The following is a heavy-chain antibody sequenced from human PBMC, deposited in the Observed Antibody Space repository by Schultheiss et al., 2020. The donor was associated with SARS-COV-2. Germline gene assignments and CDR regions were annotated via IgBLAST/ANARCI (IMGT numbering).Heavy chain of an antibody. CDR2: IYYSGST. Sequence: SETLSLTCTVSGGSISSGYYYWSWIRQPPGKCLEWIGYIYYSGSTYYNPSLKSRVTISVDTSKNQFSLKLSSVTAADTAVYYCARNLRITIFGVVGAADYWGQGSLVTVAS. CDR3: ARNLRITIFGVVGAADY. D-gene: IGHD3-3*01. CDR1: GGSISSGYYY. J-gene: IGHJ4*02. V-gene: IGHV4-30-4*01.